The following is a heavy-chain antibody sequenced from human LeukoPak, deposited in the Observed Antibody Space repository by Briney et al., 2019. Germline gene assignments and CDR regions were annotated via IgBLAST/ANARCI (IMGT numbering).Heavy chain of an antibody. D-gene: IGHD6-19*01. J-gene: IGHJ4*02. V-gene: IGHV4-59*01. Sequence: PSETLSLTCTVSGDSISSYYWNWIRQPPGKGLEWIGYVFYSGSTDYNPSLKSRVTISPDTSKNQFSLKLSSVTAADTAVYYCARVIGGRMFGQYSSGWYLDHWGQGTLVTVSS. CDR2: VFYSGST. CDR1: GDSISSYY. CDR3: ARVIGGRMFGQYSSGWYLDH.